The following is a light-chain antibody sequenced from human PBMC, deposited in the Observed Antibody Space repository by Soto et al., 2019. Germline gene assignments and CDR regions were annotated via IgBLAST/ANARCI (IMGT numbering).Light chain of an antibody. CDR3: QQYNNWPVT. CDR1: QSVNIY. V-gene: IGKV3D-15*01. J-gene: IGKJ4*01. CDR2: GAS. Sequence: EIVMTQSPATLSVSQGERATISCRASQSVNIYLAWYQQKPGQAPRLLIFGASYRATGIPARFSGSGSGTEFNLTISSLQSEDSAVYYCQQYNNWPVTFGGGTKVEIK.